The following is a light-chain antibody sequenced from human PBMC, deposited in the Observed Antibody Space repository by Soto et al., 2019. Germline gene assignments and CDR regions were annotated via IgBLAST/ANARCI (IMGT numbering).Light chain of an antibody. CDR1: SSNMGRNY. J-gene: IGLJ2*01. V-gene: IGLV1-47*01. CDR3: AAWADSLSGYEV. CDR2: RNS. Sequence: QSVLTQPPSASGPPGQRVTISCSGSSSNMGRNYVYWYQQIPGKAPKLLMYRNSQRPSGVPDRFSGSKSGTSASLAISGLRSEDEADYYCAAWADSLSGYEVFGGGTKLTVL.